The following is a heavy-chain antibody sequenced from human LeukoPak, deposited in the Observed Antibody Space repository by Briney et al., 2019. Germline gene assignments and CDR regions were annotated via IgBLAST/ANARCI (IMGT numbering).Heavy chain of an antibody. CDR3: ARGEVVVTNYHYYYMDV. CDR1: GFTFSSYA. V-gene: IGHV3-64*01. D-gene: IGHD3-22*01. Sequence: GGSLRLSCAASGFTFSSYAMHWVRQAPGKGLEYVSAISSNGGSTYYANSVKGRFTISRDNSKNTLYLQMGSLRAEDMAVYYCARGEVVVTNYHYYYMDVWGKGTTVTVSS. CDR2: ISSNGGST. J-gene: IGHJ6*03.